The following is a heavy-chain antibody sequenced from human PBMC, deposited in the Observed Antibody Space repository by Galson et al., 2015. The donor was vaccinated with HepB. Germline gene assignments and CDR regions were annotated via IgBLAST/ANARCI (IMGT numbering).Heavy chain of an antibody. D-gene: IGHD3-10*01. V-gene: IGHV3-15*01. CDR2: IKSKNVGGTT. J-gene: IGHJ4*02. Sequence: SLRLSCAASGFTFSNVWMSWVRQAPGKGLEWVGRIKSKNVGGTTDYAAPVKGRFTISRDDSKYTLFLQMNSLKTEDTALYYCAPHTSESSLNYWGQGTLVTVSS. CDR3: APHTSESSLNY. CDR1: GFTFSNVW.